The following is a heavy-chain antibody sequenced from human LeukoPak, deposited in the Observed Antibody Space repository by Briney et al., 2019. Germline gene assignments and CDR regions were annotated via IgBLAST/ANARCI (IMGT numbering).Heavy chain of an antibody. J-gene: IGHJ4*02. V-gene: IGHV3-23*01. D-gene: IGHD6-19*01. CDR2: ISGSGGST. CDR1: GFTFSSYA. Sequence: GGSLRLSCAASGFTFSSYAMSWVRQAPGKGLEWVSAISGSGGSTYYADSVKGRFTIPRDNSKNTLYLQMNSLRAEDTAVYYCAKARSSGWYYFDYWGQGTLVTVSS. CDR3: AKARSSGWYYFDY.